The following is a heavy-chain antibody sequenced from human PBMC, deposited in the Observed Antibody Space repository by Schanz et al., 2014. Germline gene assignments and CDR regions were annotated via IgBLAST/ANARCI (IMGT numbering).Heavy chain of an antibody. Sequence: EVHLVESGGGLVQPGGSLRLSCAASGFNFITFAMSWVRQAPGKGPEWVSAIGGDASRTYYADSVKGRFTISRDNSKNTLYLQMNSLRAEDTAVYYCAKGDEYWSGYSPSYYYGMDVWGQGTTVTVSS. CDR1: GFNFITFA. CDR2: IGGDASRT. CDR3: AKGDEYWSGYSPSYYYGMDV. V-gene: IGHV3-23*04. D-gene: IGHD3-3*01. J-gene: IGHJ6*02.